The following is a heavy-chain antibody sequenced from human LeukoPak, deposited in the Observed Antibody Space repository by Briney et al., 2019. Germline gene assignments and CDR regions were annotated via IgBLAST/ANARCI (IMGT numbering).Heavy chain of an antibody. D-gene: IGHD3-16*01. J-gene: IGHJ4*02. V-gene: IGHV4-34*01. CDR2: INNSGSA. Sequence: TSETLSLTCAVYGASFSDSFWSWIRQSPEKGLEWIGEINNSGSASYNPSLNSRVIMSVDRSKNQFSLKLTSVTAADTAVYYCARGRYGPRLGNWGQGTLVTVSS. CDR1: GASFSDSF. CDR3: ARGRYGPRLGN.